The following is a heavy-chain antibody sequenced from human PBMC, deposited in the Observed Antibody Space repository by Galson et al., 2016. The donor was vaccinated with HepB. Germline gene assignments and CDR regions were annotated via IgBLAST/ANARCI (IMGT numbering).Heavy chain of an antibody. D-gene: IGHD3-3*01. CDR3: ARDFRFSVDS. J-gene: IGHJ5*01. V-gene: IGHV3-74*01. CDR2: INSDGSST. CDR1: GFTFSSYW. Sequence: SLRLSCAASGFTFSSYWMNWFRQAPGKGLVWVSRINSDGSSTTYADSVKGRFTISRDNARYTLYLQMNSLRVEDTAVYYCARDFRFSVDSWGRGTLVTVSS.